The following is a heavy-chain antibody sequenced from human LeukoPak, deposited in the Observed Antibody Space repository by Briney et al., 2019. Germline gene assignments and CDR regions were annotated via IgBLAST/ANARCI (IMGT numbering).Heavy chain of an antibody. CDR2: INSDGINT. J-gene: IGHJ4*02. Sequence: GGSLRLSCAASGFTFSNYWMHWVRQAPGKGLVWVSRINSDGINTSYADSVKGRFTISRDNAKNTLNLQMNSLRAEDTAVYYCARDVMYYFDYWGQGTLVTVSS. CDR3: ARDVMYYFDY. V-gene: IGHV3-74*01. CDR1: GFTFSNYW. D-gene: IGHD2/OR15-2a*01.